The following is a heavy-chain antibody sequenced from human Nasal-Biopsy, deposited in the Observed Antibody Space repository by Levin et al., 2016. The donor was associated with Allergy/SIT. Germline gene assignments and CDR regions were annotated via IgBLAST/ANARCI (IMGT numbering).Heavy chain of an antibody. CDR2: ISTTSSYI. CDR1: GFTFSSYS. D-gene: IGHD2-21*01. V-gene: IGHV3-21*01. CDR3: ARGLAGIDF. J-gene: IGHJ4*02. Sequence: GGSLRLSCVASGFTFSSYSMNWVRQAPGKGLEWVSSISTTSSYIHYADSVKGQFTISRDNAKKSLYLQMNSLRAEDTAIYYCARGLAGIDFWGQGTLVTVSS.